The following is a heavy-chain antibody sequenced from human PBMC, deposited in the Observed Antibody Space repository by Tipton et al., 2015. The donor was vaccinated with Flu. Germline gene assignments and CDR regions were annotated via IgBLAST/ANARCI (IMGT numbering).Heavy chain of an antibody. V-gene: IGHV4-38-2*02. D-gene: IGHD2-2*01. CDR2: INPNGNA. Sequence: TLSLTCAVSGDSISSRYYWAWIRQPPGRGLEWIGNINPNGNAYHNPSLKSRVTISADTPKKQFSLQLRSVTAADTAVYYCARDPSLGMPDYFDYWGQGTLVTASS. CDR3: ARDPSLGMPDYFDY. CDR1: GDSISSRYY. J-gene: IGHJ4*02.